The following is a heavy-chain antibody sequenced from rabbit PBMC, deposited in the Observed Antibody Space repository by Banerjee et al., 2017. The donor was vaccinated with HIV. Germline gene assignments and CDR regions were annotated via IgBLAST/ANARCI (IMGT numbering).Heavy chain of an antibody. D-gene: IGHD6-1*01. CDR1: GFSLSSSYY. CDR3: ARGISNNYGYSMARLDL. J-gene: IGHJ3*01. V-gene: IGHV1S40*01. Sequence: QSLEESGGDLVKPGASLTLTCTASGFSLSSSYYMCWVRQAPGKGLQWIGCIYTSSGSTYYASWAKGRFTISKTSSTTVTLQMTSLTAADTATYFCARGISNNYGYSMARLDLWGQGTLVTVS. CDR2: IYTSSGST.